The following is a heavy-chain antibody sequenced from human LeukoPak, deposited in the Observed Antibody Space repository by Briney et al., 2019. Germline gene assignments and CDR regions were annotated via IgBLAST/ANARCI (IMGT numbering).Heavy chain of an antibody. J-gene: IGHJ4*02. CDR3: ARGGVEYQFDY. Sequence: GGSLRLSCIASGFTFGDYAMSWVRQAPGKGLEWVGFIRSKAYGGTTEYAASVKSRFSISRDDSKSIAYLQMNSLRAGDTAVYYCARGGVEYQFDYWGQGTLVTVSS. CDR1: GFTFGDYA. V-gene: IGHV3-49*04. CDR2: IRSKAYGGTT. D-gene: IGHD2-2*01.